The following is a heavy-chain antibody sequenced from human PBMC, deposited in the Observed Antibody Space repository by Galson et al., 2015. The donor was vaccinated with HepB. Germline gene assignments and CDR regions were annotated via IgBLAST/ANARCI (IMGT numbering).Heavy chain of an antibody. CDR2: IYPGDSDT. CDR3: ARHGDGYSSSWYFDY. D-gene: IGHD6-13*01. V-gene: IGHV5-51*01. CDR1: GYSFTNYW. J-gene: IGHJ4*02. Sequence: QSGAEVKKPGESLKISCKGSGYSFTNYWIGWVRQMPGKGLEWMGIIYPGDSDTRYSPSFQGQVTISADKSTSTAYLQWSSLKASDTAMYYCARHGDGYSSSWYFDYWGQGTLVTVSS.